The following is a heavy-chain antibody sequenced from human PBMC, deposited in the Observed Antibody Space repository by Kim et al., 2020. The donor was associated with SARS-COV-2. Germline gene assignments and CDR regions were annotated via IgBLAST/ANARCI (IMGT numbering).Heavy chain of an antibody. D-gene: IGHD6-13*01. J-gene: IGHJ4*02. CDR1: GGSISSGGYY. V-gene: IGHV4-31*03. CDR2: IYYSGST. CDR3: ARARAYGGCWLSPFDY. Sequence: SETLSLTCTVSGGSISSGGYYWSWIRQHPGKGLEWIGYIYYSGSTYYNPSLKSRVTISVDTSKNQFSLKLSSVTAADTAVYYCARARAYGGCWLSPFDYWGQGTMVTVSS.